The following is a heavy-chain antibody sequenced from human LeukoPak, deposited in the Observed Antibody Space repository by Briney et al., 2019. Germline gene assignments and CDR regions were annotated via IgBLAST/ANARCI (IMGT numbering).Heavy chain of an antibody. D-gene: IGHD3-22*01. V-gene: IGHV4-4*07. CDR3: ARDRTVYYDSSGYSYYFDY. CDR1: VGSISSYY. J-gene: IGHJ4*02. Sequence: SETLSLTCTVSVGSISSYYWSWIRQPAGKGLEWLGRIYTSGSTNYNPSLKSRVTMSVDTSKNQFSLKLSSVTAADTAVYYCARDRTVYYDSSGYSYYFDYWGQGTLVTVSS. CDR2: IYTSGST.